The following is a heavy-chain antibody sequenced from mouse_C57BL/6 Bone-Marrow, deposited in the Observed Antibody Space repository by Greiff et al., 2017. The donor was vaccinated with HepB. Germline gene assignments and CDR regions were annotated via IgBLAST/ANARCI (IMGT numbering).Heavy chain of an antibody. J-gene: IGHJ3*01. D-gene: IGHD2-5*01. CDR2: INPSTGGT. Sequence: EVKLQQSGPELVKPGASVKISCKASGYSFTGYYMNWVKQSPEKSLEWIGEINPSTGGTTYNQKFKAKAKLTVDKSSSTAYMQLQSLTSEDSAVYYCAIYSNYVGFAYWGQGTLVTVSA. CDR1: GYSFTGYY. V-gene: IGHV1-42*01. CDR3: AIYSNYVGFAY.